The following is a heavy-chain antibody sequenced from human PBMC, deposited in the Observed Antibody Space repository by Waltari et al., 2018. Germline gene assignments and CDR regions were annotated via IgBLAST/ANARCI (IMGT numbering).Heavy chain of an antibody. V-gene: IGHV4-39*01. Sequence: QLQLQESGPGLVKPSETLSLTCTVSGGSISSSSYYWGWIRQPPGKGLEWIGSLYYSGSTYYIPSLKSRVTISVDTSKNQFSLKLSSVTAADTAVYYWARQDYNYYDSSGYDYWGQGTLVTVSS. CDR3: ARQDYNYYDSSGYDY. CDR1: GGSISSSSYY. J-gene: IGHJ4*02. CDR2: LYYSGST. D-gene: IGHD3-22*01.